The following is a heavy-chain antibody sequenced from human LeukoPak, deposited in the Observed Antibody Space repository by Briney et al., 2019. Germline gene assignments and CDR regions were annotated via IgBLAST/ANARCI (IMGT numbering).Heavy chain of an antibody. CDR1: GXTVSSNY. V-gene: IGHV3-66*01. Sequence: GGSLRLSCAASGXTVSSNYMSWVRQAPGKGQEWVSVIYSGGNTYYADSVKGRFTISRDNAKNTLYLEMNSLRAEDTAVYYCARDTTPFGYSYDSWGQGTLVTVSS. D-gene: IGHD5-18*01. CDR2: IYSGGNT. CDR3: ARDTTPFGYSYDS. J-gene: IGHJ4*02.